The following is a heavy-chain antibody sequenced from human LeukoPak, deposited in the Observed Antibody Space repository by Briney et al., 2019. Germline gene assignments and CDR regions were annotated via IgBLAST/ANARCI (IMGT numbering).Heavy chain of an antibody. V-gene: IGHV3-30-3*01. CDR2: ISYDGSNK. D-gene: IGHD1-20*01. Sequence: GGSLRLSCAASGFTFSSYAMHWVRQAPGKGLEWVAVISYDGSNKYYADSVKGRFTISRDNAKNTLYQQMNSLRAEDTAVYYCLRDLNWSLDQWGQGTLVTVSS. CDR1: GFTFSSYA. CDR3: LRDLNWSLDQ. J-gene: IGHJ4*02.